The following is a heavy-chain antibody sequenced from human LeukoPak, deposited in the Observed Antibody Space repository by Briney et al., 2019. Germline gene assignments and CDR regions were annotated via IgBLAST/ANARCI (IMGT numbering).Heavy chain of an antibody. CDR3: ASSYSSSWYAWGAFDI. Sequence: ASVKVSCKASGYTFTSYGTSWVRQAPGQGLEWMGWISAYNGNTNYAQKLQGRVTMTTDTSTSTAYMELRSLRSDDTAVYYCASSYSSSWYAWGAFDIWGQGTMVTVSS. J-gene: IGHJ3*02. CDR2: ISAYNGNT. V-gene: IGHV1-18*01. CDR1: GYTFTSYG. D-gene: IGHD6-13*01.